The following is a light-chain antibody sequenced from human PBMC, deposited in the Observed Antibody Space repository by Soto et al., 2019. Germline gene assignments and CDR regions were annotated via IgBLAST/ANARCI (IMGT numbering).Light chain of an antibody. CDR1: QSISDT. CDR2: GAS. Sequence: EIVMTQSPGTLSLSPGERATLSCRASQSISDTLAWYQQKPGQAPRLLISGASTRATGIPARLSGSGSGTEFTLTISSLQSEDFAVYYCQQYNSWPPLTFGGGTKVDIK. V-gene: IGKV3-15*01. J-gene: IGKJ4*01. CDR3: QQYNSWPPLT.